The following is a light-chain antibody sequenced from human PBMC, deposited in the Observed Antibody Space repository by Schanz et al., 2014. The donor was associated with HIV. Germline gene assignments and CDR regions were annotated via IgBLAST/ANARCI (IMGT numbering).Light chain of an antibody. CDR3: QQYGSPPWT. V-gene: IGKV3-20*01. CDR1: QTVSNN. J-gene: IGKJ1*01. Sequence: EIVMTQSPGTLSVSPGERATLSCRASQTVSNNLAWYQQKPGQAPRLLIFGASNRATGIPDRFSGGGSGTDFTLTISRVEPEDYAVYFCQQYGSPPWTFGQGTKVEVK. CDR2: GAS.